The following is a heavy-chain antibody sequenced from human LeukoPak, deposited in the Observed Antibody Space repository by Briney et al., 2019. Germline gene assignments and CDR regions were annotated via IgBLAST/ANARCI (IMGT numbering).Heavy chain of an antibody. J-gene: IGHJ4*02. CDR1: GFTFSSYA. Sequence: TGGSLRLSCAASGFTFSSYAMSWVRQAPGKGLEWVSAISGSGGSTYYADSVKGRFTISRDNSKNTLYLQMNSLRAEGTAVYYCAKDSHYYYDSSGYYRFDYWGQGTLVTVSS. CDR2: ISGSGGST. CDR3: AKDSHYYYDSSGYYRFDY. V-gene: IGHV3-23*01. D-gene: IGHD3-22*01.